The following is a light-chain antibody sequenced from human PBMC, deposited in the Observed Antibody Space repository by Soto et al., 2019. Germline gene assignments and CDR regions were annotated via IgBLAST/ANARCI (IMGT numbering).Light chain of an antibody. V-gene: IGKV3-20*01. CDR1: QTISSRY. CDR2: GAS. CDR3: HHSGNSHGT. Sequence: EIVLAQSPGTLSLSPGERATLSCRASQTISSRYLTWYQQKSGQVPRLLIYGASSRATGIPDRFSGSGSGTDFTLTISRLEPEDVAVYYCHHSGNSHGTFVQGTKVEIK. J-gene: IGKJ1*01.